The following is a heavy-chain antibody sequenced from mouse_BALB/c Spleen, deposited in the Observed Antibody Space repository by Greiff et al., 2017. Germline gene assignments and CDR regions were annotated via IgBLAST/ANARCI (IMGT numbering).Heavy chain of an antibody. V-gene: IGHV3-2*02. CDR3: ARSSPYGYDAWFAY. Sequence: EVKLQESGPGLVKPSQSLSLTCTVTGYSITSDYAWNWIRQFPGNKLEWMGYISYSGSTSYNPSLKSRISITRDTSKNQFFLQLNSVTTEDTATYYCARSSPYGYDAWFAYWGQGTLVTVSA. D-gene: IGHD2-2*01. J-gene: IGHJ3*01. CDR1: GYSITSDYA. CDR2: ISYSGST.